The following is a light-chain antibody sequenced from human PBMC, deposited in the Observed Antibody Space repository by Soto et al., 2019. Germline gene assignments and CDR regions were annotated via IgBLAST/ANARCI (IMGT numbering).Light chain of an antibody. CDR3: QQRSNWPLT. J-gene: IGKJ4*01. CDR2: GAS. V-gene: IGKV3-15*01. CDR1: QYINTR. Sequence: EIVLTPSPATLSSFPGDRVSLSCRASQYINTRLAWYQHRPGQAPRLLIYGASTRATGIPARFSGSGSGTEFTLTISSLQSEDFAVYYCQQRSNWPLTFGGGTKVDIK.